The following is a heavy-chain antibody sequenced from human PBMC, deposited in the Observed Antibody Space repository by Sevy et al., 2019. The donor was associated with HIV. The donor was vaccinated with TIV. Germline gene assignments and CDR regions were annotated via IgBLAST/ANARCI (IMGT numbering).Heavy chain of an antibody. CDR2: ISSSSSYI. Sequence: GGSLRLSCAASGFTFSSYSMNWVRQAPGKGLEWVSSISSSSSYIYYADSVKGRFTISRDNAKNSLYLQMNSLIAEDTAVYYCARDPVDIVVVPAAISYYYYYYGMDVWGQGTTVTVSS. J-gene: IGHJ6*02. CDR3: ARDPVDIVVVPAAISYYYYYYGMDV. V-gene: IGHV3-21*01. D-gene: IGHD2-2*01. CDR1: GFTFSSYS.